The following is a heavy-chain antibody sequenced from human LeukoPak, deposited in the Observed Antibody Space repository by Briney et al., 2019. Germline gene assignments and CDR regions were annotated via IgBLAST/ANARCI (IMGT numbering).Heavy chain of an antibody. CDR1: GGSISSYY. CDR2: IYTSGST. V-gene: IGHV4-4*07. J-gene: IGHJ4*02. D-gene: IGHD3-10*01. Sequence: SETLSLTCTISGGSISSYYWSWIRQPAGKGLEWIGRIYTSGSTNYNPSLKSRVTISVDTSKNQFSLKLSSVTAADTAVYYCARDSSWFGEYLPNDWGQGTLVTVSS. CDR3: ARDSSWFGEYLPND.